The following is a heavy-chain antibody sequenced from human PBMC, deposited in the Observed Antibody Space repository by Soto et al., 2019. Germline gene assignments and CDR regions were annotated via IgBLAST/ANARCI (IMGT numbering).Heavy chain of an antibody. CDR1: GYTFTYRY. J-gene: IGHJ6*02. Sequence: SVKVSCKASGYTFTYRYLHWVRQAPGQALEWMGWITPFNGNTNYAQKFQDRVTITRDRSMSTAYMELSSLRSEDTAMYHCAATIVLVPGLEYYGMDVWGQGTTVTVSS. CDR2: ITPFNGNT. D-gene: IGHD2-2*01. V-gene: IGHV1-45*02. CDR3: AATIVLVPGLEYYGMDV.